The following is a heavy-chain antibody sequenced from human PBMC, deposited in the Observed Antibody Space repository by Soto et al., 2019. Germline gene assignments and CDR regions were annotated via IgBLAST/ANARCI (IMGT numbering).Heavy chain of an antibody. J-gene: IGHJ4*02. CDR3: AAGVLVVVVAATPPLDY. D-gene: IGHD2-15*01. CDR1: GYTFTSYA. Sequence: ASVKVSCKAPGYTFTSYAMHWVRQAPGQRLEWMGWINAGNGNTKYSQKFQGRVTITRDTSASTAYMELSSLRSEDTAVYYCAAGVLVVVVAATPPLDYWGQGTLVTVSS. V-gene: IGHV1-3*01. CDR2: INAGNGNT.